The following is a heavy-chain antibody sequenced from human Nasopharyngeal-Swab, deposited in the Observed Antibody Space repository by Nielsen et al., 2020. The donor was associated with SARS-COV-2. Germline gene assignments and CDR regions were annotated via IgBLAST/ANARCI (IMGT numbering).Heavy chain of an antibody. J-gene: IGHJ3*02. CDR3: ATSVTMIVVAHDAFDI. D-gene: IGHD3-22*01. CDR1: GYTLTELS. Sequence: ASVKVSCKVSGYTLTELSMHWARQAPGKGLEWMGGFDPEDGETIYAQKFQGRVTMTEDTSTDTAYMELSSLRSEDTAVYYCATSVTMIVVAHDAFDIWGQGTMVTVSS. V-gene: IGHV1-24*01. CDR2: FDPEDGET.